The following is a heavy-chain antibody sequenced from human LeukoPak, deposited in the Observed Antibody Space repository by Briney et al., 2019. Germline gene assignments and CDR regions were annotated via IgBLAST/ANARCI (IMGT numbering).Heavy chain of an antibody. CDR3: ARDGGTAAWGAFDI. D-gene: IGHD3-16*01. J-gene: IGHJ3*02. V-gene: IGHV1-18*01. CDR2: VSTYNGNT. CDR1: GYTFTSYG. Sequence: ASVKVSCKASGYTFTSYGLSWVRQAPGQGLEWMGWVSTYNGNTNYAQKVQDRVTMTTDTSTSTAYMELRSLRSDDTAVYYCARDGGTAAWGAFDIWGQGTMVTVSS.